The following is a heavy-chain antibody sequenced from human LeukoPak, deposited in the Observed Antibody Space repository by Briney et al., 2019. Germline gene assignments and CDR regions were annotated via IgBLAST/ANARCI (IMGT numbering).Heavy chain of an antibody. Sequence: PSKTLSLTCAVYGGSFSGYYWSWIRQPPGKGLEWIGEINHSGSTNYNPSLKSRVTISVDTSKNQFSLKLSSVTAADTAVYYCARGDSYSSGWYYFDYWGQGTLVTVSS. J-gene: IGHJ4*02. CDR2: INHSGST. CDR3: ARGDSYSSGWYYFDY. D-gene: IGHD6-19*01. V-gene: IGHV4-34*01. CDR1: GGSFSGYY.